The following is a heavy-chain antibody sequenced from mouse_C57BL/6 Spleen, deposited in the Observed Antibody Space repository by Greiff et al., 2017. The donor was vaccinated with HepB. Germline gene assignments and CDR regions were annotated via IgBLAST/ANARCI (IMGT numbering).Heavy chain of an antibody. J-gene: IGHJ4*01. D-gene: IGHD2-4*01. CDR3: ARIYYDPYYYAMDY. V-gene: IGHV1-82*01. CDR2: IYPGDGDT. CDR1: GYAFSSSW. Sequence: VKLMESGPELVKPGASVKISCKASGYAFSSSWMNWVKQRPGKGLEWIGRIYPGDGDTNYNGKFKGKATLTADKSSSTAYMQLSSLTSEDSAVYFCARIYYDPYYYAMDYWGQGTSVTVSS.